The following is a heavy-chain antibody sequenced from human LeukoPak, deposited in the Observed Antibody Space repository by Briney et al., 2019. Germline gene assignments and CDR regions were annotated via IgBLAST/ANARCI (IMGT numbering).Heavy chain of an antibody. CDR1: GYTFTGYY. J-gene: IGHJ4*02. D-gene: IGHD1-26*01. CDR3: AREMGWELLVLGIEY. Sequence: ASVKVSCKASGYTFTGYYMHWVRQAPGQGLEWMGWINPNSGGTNYAQKFQGRVTMTRDTSISTAYMELSRLRSDDTAVYYCAREMGWELLVLGIEYWGQGTLVTVSS. V-gene: IGHV1-2*02. CDR2: INPNSGGT.